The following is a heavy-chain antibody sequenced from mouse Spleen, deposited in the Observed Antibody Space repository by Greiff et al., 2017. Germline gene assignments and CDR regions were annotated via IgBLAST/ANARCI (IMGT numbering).Heavy chain of an antibody. Sequence: EVKLMESGGGLVKPGGSLKLSCAASGFTFSSYAMSWVRQTPEKRLEWVATISSGGSYTYYPDSVKGRFTISRDNAKNTLYLQMSSLRSEDTAMYYCARRDTTVVADWYFDVWGAGTTVTVSS. CDR2: ISSGGSYT. J-gene: IGHJ1*01. D-gene: IGHD1-1*01. V-gene: IGHV5-9-1*01. CDR3: ARRDTTVVADWYFDV. CDR1: GFTFSSYA.